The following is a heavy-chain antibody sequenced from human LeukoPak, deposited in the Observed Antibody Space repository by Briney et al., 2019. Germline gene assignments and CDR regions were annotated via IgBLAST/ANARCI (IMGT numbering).Heavy chain of an antibody. J-gene: IGHJ4*02. V-gene: IGHV5-51*01. CDR3: ARRLVDTSGYFWFDY. Sequence: GESLKISCKGSGYIFTSYWIGWVRQMPGKGLEWMGIVYPGDSGTRYSPSFQGQVTISVDKSISTAYLQWDSLKASDTAMYYCARRLVDTSGYFWFDYWGLGTLVTVSS. D-gene: IGHD3-22*01. CDR2: VYPGDSGT. CDR1: GYIFTSYW.